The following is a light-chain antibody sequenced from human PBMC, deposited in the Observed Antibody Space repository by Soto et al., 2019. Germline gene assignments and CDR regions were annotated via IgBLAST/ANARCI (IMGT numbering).Light chain of an antibody. V-gene: IGLV2-14*01. CDR3: SSYTSSSTLGGV. CDR2: EVS. J-gene: IGLJ3*02. Sequence: QSALTQPASVSGSPGQSITISCTGTSSDVGGYNYVSWYQQHPGKAPKLMIYEVSNRPSGFSNRFSGSKSGNTASLTISGLQAEDEADYYCSSYTSSSTLGGVFGGGTKLTVL. CDR1: SSDVGGYNY.